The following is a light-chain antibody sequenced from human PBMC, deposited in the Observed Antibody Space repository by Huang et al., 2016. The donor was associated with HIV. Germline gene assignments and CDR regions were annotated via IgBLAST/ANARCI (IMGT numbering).Light chain of an antibody. CDR1: PSIGTW. J-gene: IGKJ1*01. CDR3: QHYHSFPWT. Sequence: DIQMTQSSATLSASVGDRVTITCRASPSIGTWLAWYQQKPGKAPNLLIYEASTLESGVPSRFSGGGSGTEFTLTINSLQPDDFATYSCQHYHSFPWTFGQGTKVEV. V-gene: IGKV1-5*03. CDR2: EAS.